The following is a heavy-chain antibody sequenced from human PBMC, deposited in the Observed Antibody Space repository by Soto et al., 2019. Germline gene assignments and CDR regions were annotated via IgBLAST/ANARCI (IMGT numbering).Heavy chain of an antibody. CDR2: SRSKPNNYAT. Sequence: EVQLVESGGGLVQPGGSLKLSCAASGFTFSGSAMHWVRQASGKGLEWVGRSRSKPNNYATAYAASVRGRFTISRDDSRNTAYLQMNSLKTEDTAVYFCTREEWCEAVDMWGQGTMVTVSS. V-gene: IGHV3-73*01. D-gene: IGHD2-8*01. J-gene: IGHJ3*02. CDR1: GFTFSGSA. CDR3: TREEWCEAVDM.